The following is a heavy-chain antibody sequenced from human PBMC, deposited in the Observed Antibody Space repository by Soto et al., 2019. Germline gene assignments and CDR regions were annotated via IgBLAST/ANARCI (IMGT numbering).Heavy chain of an antibody. CDR3: AKDLLPSSTYYDFWSGYPNWSDP. V-gene: IGHV3-30*18. CDR2: ISYDGSNK. CDR1: GFTFSSYG. J-gene: IGHJ5*02. D-gene: IGHD3-3*01. Sequence: GGSLRLSCAASGFTFSSYGMHWVRQAPGKGLEWVAVISYDGSNKYYADSEKGRFTISRDNSKNTLYLQMNSLRVEDTAVYYCAKDLLPSSTYYDFWSGYPNWSDPWGQGTLVTVSS.